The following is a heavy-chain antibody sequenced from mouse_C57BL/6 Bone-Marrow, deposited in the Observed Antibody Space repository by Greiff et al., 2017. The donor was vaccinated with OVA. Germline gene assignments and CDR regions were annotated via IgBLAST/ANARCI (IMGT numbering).Heavy chain of an antibody. J-gene: IGHJ3*01. CDR2: IHPNSGST. Sequence: QVQLQQPGAELVKPGASVKLSCKASGYTFTSYWMHWVKQRPGQGLEWIGMIHPNSGSTNYNEKFKSKATLTVDKSSSTAYMQLSSLTSEDSAVYYCARGGYYVAWFAYWGQGTLVTVSA. CDR3: ARGGYYVAWFAY. V-gene: IGHV1-64*01. D-gene: IGHD2-3*01. CDR1: GYTFTSYW.